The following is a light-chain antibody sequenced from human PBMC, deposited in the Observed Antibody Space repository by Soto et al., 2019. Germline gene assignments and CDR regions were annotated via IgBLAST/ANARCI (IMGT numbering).Light chain of an antibody. CDR3: QQRSNWPPL. CDR1: QSVSSSY. Sequence: EIVLPQSPGTLSLSPGERATLSCRASQSVSSSYLAWYQQKPGQAPRLLMYDASKRATGIPARFSGSGSGTDFTLTISSLEPEDFAVYYCQQRSNWPPLFGPGTKVDIK. J-gene: IGKJ3*01. CDR2: DAS. V-gene: IGKV3D-20*02.